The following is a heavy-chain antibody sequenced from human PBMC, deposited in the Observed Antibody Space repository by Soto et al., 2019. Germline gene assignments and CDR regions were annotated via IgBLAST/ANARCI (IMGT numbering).Heavy chain of an antibody. V-gene: IGHV1-2*02. Sequence: ASVQLSCNASCYTFNRAGSSLGRQAPGQGLEWMGWINPNSGGTNYAQKFQGRVTMTRDTSISTAYMELSRLRSDDTAVYYCARAANMMYYYDSSGYIGWFDPWGQGTLVTVSS. J-gene: IGHJ5*02. D-gene: IGHD3-22*01. CDR1: CYTFNRAG. CDR3: ARAANMMYYYDSSGYIGWFDP. CDR2: INPNSGGT.